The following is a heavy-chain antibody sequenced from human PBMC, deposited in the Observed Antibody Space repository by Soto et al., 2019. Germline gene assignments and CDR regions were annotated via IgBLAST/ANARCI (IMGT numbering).Heavy chain of an antibody. CDR3: ARDVGGHFDY. Sequence: EVQLVESGGGLMQPGGSLRLSCAVSGFTVSNNYMSWVRQAPGKGLEWVSIIYNDGSTYYADSVKGRFTISRDNYKSTVYLQMNSLRAEDTAVYFCARDVGGHFDYWGQGTLATVSS. D-gene: IGHD3-16*01. CDR1: GFTVSNNY. V-gene: IGHV3-53*01. CDR2: IYNDGST. J-gene: IGHJ4*02.